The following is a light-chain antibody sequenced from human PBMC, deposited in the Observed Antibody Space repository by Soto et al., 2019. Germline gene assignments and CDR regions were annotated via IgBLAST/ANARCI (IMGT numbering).Light chain of an antibody. J-gene: IGLJ3*02. CDR2: GNS. Sequence: QSVLTQPPSVSGAPGQRVTISCTGSGSNIGAGYDVNWYQQLPGTAPKLLIYGNSNRPSGVPDRLSGSKSGTSASLAITGLQAGDEADYYCQSYDSSLSAWVFGGGTQLTVL. CDR1: GSNIGAGYD. V-gene: IGLV1-40*01. CDR3: QSYDSSLSAWV.